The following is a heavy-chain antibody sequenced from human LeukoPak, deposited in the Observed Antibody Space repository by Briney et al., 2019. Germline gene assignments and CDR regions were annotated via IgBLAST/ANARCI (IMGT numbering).Heavy chain of an antibody. D-gene: IGHD2-2*01. Sequence: GGSLRLSCAASGFTFSSYWMHWVRQSPGQGLVWVSRIYLDGSTTAYADSVKGRFTISRDNAKNTLYLQMKSLRAEDTAIYYCARHYAFTFDSWGQGTLVTVSS. CDR1: GFTFSSYW. V-gene: IGHV3-74*01. CDR3: ARHYAFTFDS. CDR2: IYLDGSTT. J-gene: IGHJ4*02.